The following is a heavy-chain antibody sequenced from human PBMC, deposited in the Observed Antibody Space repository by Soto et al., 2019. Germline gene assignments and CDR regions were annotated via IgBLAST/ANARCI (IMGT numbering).Heavy chain of an antibody. V-gene: IGHV1-46*01. Sequence: QVQLVQSGAEVKKPGASVKVSCKASGYTFTSYYMHWVRQAPGQGLEWMGIINPSGGSTSYAQKYQGRVTMTRDPSTSTVYMELSSLRSEDTAVYYCASASGSKLYNYYYGMDVWGQGTTVTVSS. CDR3: ASASGSKLYNYYYGMDV. J-gene: IGHJ6*02. CDR2: INPSGGST. D-gene: IGHD3-3*01. CDR1: GYTFTSYY.